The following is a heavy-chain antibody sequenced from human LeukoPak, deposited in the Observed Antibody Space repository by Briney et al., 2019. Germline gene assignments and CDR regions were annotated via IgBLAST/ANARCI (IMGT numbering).Heavy chain of an antibody. J-gene: IGHJ4*02. CDR2: ISSNGGKT. Sequence: GGSLRLSCAASGFTFSSYDMHWVRQAPGKGLEYVSTISSNGGKTNYANSVKGRFTISRDNSKNTLYLQMNSLRAEDTAVYYCAGEERRRWLQHYYFDYWGQGTLVTVSS. CDR3: AGEERRRWLQHYYFDY. CDR1: GFTFSSYD. D-gene: IGHD5-24*01. V-gene: IGHV3-64*01.